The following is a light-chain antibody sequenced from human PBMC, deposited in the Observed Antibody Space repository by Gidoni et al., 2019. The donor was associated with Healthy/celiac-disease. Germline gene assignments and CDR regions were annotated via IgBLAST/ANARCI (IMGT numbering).Light chain of an antibody. CDR2: GAS. J-gene: IGKJ3*01. CDR3: QQYNNWPLT. CDR1: QSVSSN. V-gene: IGKV3-15*01. Sequence: EIVMTQTPATRSMSPGERATLSCRASQSVSSNLAWYQQKPGQPPRLLIYGASTRATGIPARFSGSGSGTEFTLTISSLQSEDFAVYYCQQYNNWPLTFXPXTKVDIK.